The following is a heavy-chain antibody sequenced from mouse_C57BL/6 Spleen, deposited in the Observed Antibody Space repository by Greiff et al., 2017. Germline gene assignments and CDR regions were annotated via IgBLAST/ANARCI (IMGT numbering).Heavy chain of an antibody. J-gene: IGHJ3*01. CDR1: GYSFTSYY. CDR2: IYPGSGNT. V-gene: IGHV1-66*01. Sequence: QVHVKQSGPELVKPGASVKISCKASGYSFTSYYIHWVKQRPGQGLEWIGWIYPGSGNTKYNEKFKGKATLTADTSSSTAYMQLSSLTSEDSAVYYCAPYDSFAYWGQGTLVTVSA. D-gene: IGHD2-4*01. CDR3: APYDSFAY.